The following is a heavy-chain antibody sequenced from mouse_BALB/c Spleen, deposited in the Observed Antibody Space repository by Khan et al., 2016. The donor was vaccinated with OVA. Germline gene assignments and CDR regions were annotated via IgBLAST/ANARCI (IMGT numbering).Heavy chain of an antibody. D-gene: IGHD1-1*01. CDR1: GFSLTTYG. V-gene: IGHV2-9*02. Sequence: QVQLKESGPGLVAPSQSLSITCTVSGFSLTTYGVHWVRQPPGKGLEWLGVIWAGGSTNYNSALMSRLSISKDTAKSQDFLKMNSLKPDDTAMYDCDSAYYCGAWFAYWGQGTLVTVSA. J-gene: IGHJ3*01. CDR2: IWAGGST. CDR3: DSAYYCGAWFAY.